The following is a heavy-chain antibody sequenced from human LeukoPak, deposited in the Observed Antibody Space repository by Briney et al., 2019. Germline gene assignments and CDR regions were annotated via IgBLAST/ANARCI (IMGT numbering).Heavy chain of an antibody. CDR3: ARREYRSGYDAFDI. J-gene: IGHJ3*02. CDR2: IYYSGST. CDR1: GGSISSSSYY. D-gene: IGHD5-12*01. V-gene: IGHV4-39*01. Sequence: SETLSLTCTVSGGSISSSSYYWGWIRQPPGKGLEWIGSIYYSGSTYYNPSLKSRVTISVDTSKNQFSLKLSSVTAADTAVYYCARREYRSGYDAFDIWGQGTMVTVSS.